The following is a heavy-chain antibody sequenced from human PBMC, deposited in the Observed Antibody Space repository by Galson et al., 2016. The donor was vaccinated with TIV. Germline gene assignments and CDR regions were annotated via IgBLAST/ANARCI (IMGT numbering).Heavy chain of an antibody. Sequence: SLRLSCAASGFKFSNYAMTWVRQAPGKGLEWVSALSGSGTRTYYAESVKGRFTISRDNSKNTLFLHMNSLRADDTATYFCAKDYSSSGSFFDSWGQGTLVTVSS. CDR3: AKDYSSSGSFFDS. CDR1: GFKFSNYA. V-gene: IGHV3-23*01. D-gene: IGHD5-12*01. CDR2: LSGSGTRT. J-gene: IGHJ4*02.